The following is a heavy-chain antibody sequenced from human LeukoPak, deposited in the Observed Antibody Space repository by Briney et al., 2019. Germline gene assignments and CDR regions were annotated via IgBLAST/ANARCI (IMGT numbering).Heavy chain of an antibody. V-gene: IGHV1-18*01. CDR3: ARDLRTVAGYRLAW. Sequence: ASVNVSCKASGYTFTSYGISWVRQAPGQGLEWMGWISAYNGNTNYAQKLQGRVTITADKSTSTAYMELSSLRSEDTAVYYCARDLRTVAGYRLAWWGQGTLVTVSS. J-gene: IGHJ4*02. D-gene: IGHD6-19*01. CDR1: GYTFTSYG. CDR2: ISAYNGNT.